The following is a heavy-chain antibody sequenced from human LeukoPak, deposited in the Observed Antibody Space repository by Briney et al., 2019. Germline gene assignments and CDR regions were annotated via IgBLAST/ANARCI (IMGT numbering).Heavy chain of an antibody. CDR2: ISGSGRDL. CDR1: GFTFSDYY. D-gene: IGHD1-26*01. V-gene: IGHV3-11*01. J-gene: IGHJ4*02. CDR3: ARGARVDTQNECRLDY. Sequence: GGSLRLSCAASGFTFSDYYMSWIRQTPGKGLEWVAYISGSGRDLYYADSVKGRFTIPRDNAKNSLFLQMNNLRAEDTAVYRCARGARVDTQNECRLDYWGQGTLVTVSS.